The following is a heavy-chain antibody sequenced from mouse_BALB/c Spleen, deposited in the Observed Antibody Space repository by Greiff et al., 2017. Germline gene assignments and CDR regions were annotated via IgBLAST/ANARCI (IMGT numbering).Heavy chain of an antibody. J-gene: IGHJ2*01. V-gene: IGHV10-1*02. CDR3: VRQYYGSPLGY. CDR1: GFTFNTYA. D-gene: IGHD1-1*01. CDR2: IRSKSNNYAT. Sequence: EVKVVESGGGLVQPKGSLKLSCAASGFTFNTYAMNWVRQAPGKGLEWVARIRSKSNNYATYYADSVKDRFTISRDDSQSMLYLQMNNLKTEDTAMYYCVRQYYGSPLGYWGQGTTLTVSS.